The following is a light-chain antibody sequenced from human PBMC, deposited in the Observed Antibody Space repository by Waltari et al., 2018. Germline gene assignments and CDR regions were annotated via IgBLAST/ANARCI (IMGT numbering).Light chain of an antibody. Sequence: EIVMTQSPATLSVSPGERATLPCRASQSVSSNLAWYQQKPGQAPRLLIHGASTRATGIPARFSGSGSGTEFTLTISSLQSEDFAVYYCQQYNNWPTGTFGQGTKVEIK. CDR1: QSVSSN. V-gene: IGKV3-15*01. CDR3: QQYNNWPTGT. CDR2: GAS. J-gene: IGKJ1*01.